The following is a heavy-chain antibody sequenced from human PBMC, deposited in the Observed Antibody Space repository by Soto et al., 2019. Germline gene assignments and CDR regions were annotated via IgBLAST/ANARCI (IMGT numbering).Heavy chain of an antibody. CDR3: ASTDYDILTGYPRSDPFDI. V-gene: IGHV1-69*13. Sequence: SVKFSCKTSAGTFSCYAISWVRQAPGEGLEWMGGIIPIFGTANYAQKFQGRVTITADESTSTAYMELSSLRSEDTAVYYCASTDYDILTGYPRSDPFDIWGQGTIVTASS. D-gene: IGHD3-9*01. CDR1: AGTFSCYA. J-gene: IGHJ3*02. CDR2: IIPIFGTA.